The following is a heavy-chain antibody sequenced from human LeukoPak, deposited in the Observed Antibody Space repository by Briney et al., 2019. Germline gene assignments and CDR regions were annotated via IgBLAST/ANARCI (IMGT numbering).Heavy chain of an antibody. J-gene: IGHJ5*02. CDR2: IYWDDDK. CDR1: GFSLSTSGVG. Sequence: ESGPTLVKPTQTLTLTFTFSGFSLSTSGVGVGWIRQPPGKALEWLALIYWDDDKRYSPSLKSRITITKDTSKNQVVLTMTNMDPVDTATYYCAHRPGSSGGYEDWFDPWGQGTLVTVSS. CDR3: AHRPGSSGGYEDWFDP. D-gene: IGHD5-12*01. V-gene: IGHV2-5*02.